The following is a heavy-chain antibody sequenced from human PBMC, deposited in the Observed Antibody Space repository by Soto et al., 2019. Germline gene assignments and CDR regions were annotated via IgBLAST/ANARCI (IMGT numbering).Heavy chain of an antibody. CDR2: ISAYNGNT. CDR3: ARDCSGGSCSPINWFDP. Sequence: ASVKVSCKASGYTFTSYGISWVRQAPGQGLEWMGRISAYNGNTNYAQKLQGRVTMTTDTSTSTAYMELRSLRSDDTAVYYCARDCSGGSCSPINWFDPWGQGTLVTVSS. D-gene: IGHD2-15*01. J-gene: IGHJ5*02. V-gene: IGHV1-18*01. CDR1: GYTFTSYG.